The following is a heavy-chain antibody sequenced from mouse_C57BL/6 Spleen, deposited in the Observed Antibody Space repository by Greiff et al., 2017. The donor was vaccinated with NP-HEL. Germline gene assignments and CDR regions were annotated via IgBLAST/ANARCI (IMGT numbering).Heavy chain of an antibody. Sequence: QVQLQQSGAELVRPGTSVKMSCKASGYTFTNYWIGWAKQRPGHGLEWIGDIYPGGGYTNYNEKFKGKATLTADKSSSTAYMQFSSLTSEDSAISYCARGSSYYGSSLYYFDFWGQGTTLTVSS. D-gene: IGHD1-1*01. CDR2: IYPGGGYT. CDR3: ARGSSYYGSSLYYFDF. CDR1: GYTFTNYW. J-gene: IGHJ2*01. V-gene: IGHV1-63*01.